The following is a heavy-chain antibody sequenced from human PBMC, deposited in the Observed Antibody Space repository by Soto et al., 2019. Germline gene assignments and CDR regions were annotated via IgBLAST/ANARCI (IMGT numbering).Heavy chain of an antibody. Sequence: PGGSLRLSCAASGFTFSSYSMNWVRQAPGKGLEWVSSISSSSSYIYYADSVKGRFTISRDNAKNSLYLQMNSLRAEDTAVYYCAREPAAGIAAADKEYFQHWGQGTLVTVYS. V-gene: IGHV3-21*01. J-gene: IGHJ1*01. D-gene: IGHD6-13*01. CDR3: AREPAAGIAAADKEYFQH. CDR2: ISSSSSYI. CDR1: GFTFSSYS.